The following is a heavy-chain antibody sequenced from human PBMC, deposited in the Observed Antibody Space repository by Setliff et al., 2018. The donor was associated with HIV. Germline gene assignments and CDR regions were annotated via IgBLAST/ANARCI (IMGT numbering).Heavy chain of an antibody. V-gene: IGHV1-18*01. J-gene: IGHJ3*02. CDR2: ISAYNGNT. D-gene: IGHD2-21*02. CDR3: ARDRPLAYCGGDCPSGGNAFDI. Sequence: ASVMVSCKASGYTFTSYGISWVRQAPGQGLEWMGWISAYNGNTNYAQKLQGRVTMTTDTSTSTAYMELRSLRSDDTAVYYCARDRPLAYCGGDCPSGGNAFDIWGQGTMVTVSS. CDR1: GYTFTSYG.